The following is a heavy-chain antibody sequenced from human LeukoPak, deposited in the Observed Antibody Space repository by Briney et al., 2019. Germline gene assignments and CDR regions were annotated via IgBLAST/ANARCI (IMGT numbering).Heavy chain of an antibody. V-gene: IGHV4-34*01. CDR1: GGSFSGYY. CDR2: INHSGST. D-gene: IGHD2-2*01. Sequence: PSETLSLTCGVYGGSFSGYYWTWIRQPPEKGLEWIGEINHSGSTNYNPSLKSRVTISVDTSKNQFSLKLTSVTAADTAVYYCARAAKVDCSSTSCSRNAFDIWGQGTMVTVSS. J-gene: IGHJ3*02. CDR3: ARAAKVDCSSTSCSRNAFDI.